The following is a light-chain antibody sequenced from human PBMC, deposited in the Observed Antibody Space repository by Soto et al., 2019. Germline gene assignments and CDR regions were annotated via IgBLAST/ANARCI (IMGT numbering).Light chain of an antibody. Sequence: QSALTQPPSASRSPGQSVTISCTGTKNDIGVYDFVSWYQHHPGKAPRLIIYEVVQRPSGVPDRFSGSKSGNTASLTVSGLQAADEADYFCKSYAGSNTYVFGSGTQLTVL. V-gene: IGLV2-8*02. CDR1: KNDIGVYDF. CDR2: EVV. J-gene: IGLJ7*01. CDR3: KSYAGSNTYV.